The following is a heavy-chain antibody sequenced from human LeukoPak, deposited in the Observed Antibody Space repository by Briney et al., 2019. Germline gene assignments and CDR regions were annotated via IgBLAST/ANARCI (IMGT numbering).Heavy chain of an antibody. CDR3: ARGDYYYDSSGYPGD. V-gene: IGHV3-33*01. D-gene: IGHD3-22*01. J-gene: IGHJ4*02. CDR2: IWYDGSTK. Sequence: PGGSLRLSCAASGFTFSSYGMHWVRQASGKGLEWEAVIWYDGSTKYHADSVKGRFTISRDNSKNTLYLQMNSLRAEDTAVYYCARGDYYYDSSGYPGDWGQGTLVTVSS. CDR1: GFTFSSYG.